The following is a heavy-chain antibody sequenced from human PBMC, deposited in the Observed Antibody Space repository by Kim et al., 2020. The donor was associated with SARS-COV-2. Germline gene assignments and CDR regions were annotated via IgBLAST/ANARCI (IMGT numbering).Heavy chain of an antibody. J-gene: IGHJ4*02. D-gene: IGHD3-10*01. Sequence: GGSLRLSCAASGFTFSSYGMHWVRQAPGKGLEWVAVIWYDGSNKYYADSVKGRFTISRDNSKNTLYLQMNSLRAEDTAVYYCAVGHGSGCPDYWGQGTLVTVSS. CDR1: GFTFSSYG. CDR2: IWYDGSNK. CDR3: AVGHGSGCPDY. V-gene: IGHV3-33*01.